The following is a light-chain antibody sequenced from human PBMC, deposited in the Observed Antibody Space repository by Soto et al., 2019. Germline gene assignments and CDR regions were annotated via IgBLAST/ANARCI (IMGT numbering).Light chain of an antibody. Sequence: EVVLTQSPGTLSLSPGESATLSCRASQSVISSFLAWYQQKPAQAPRLLIYDTSNRATGIPDRFSGSGSGTDFTLTISRLEPEDFAVYYGQQNGALPPTFGQGTKVEIK. CDR2: DTS. V-gene: IGKV3-20*01. CDR3: QQNGALPPT. J-gene: IGKJ1*01. CDR1: QSVISSF.